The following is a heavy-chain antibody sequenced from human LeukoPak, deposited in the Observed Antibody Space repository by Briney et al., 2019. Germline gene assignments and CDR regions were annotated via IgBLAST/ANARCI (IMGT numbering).Heavy chain of an antibody. D-gene: IGHD6-13*01. Sequence: GKSLRLSCAASGFTFSNYAMHWVRQAPGKGLEWVSLISSGGTYEYYADSVKGRFTISRDNAENSLFLQMNSLRVEDTAVYYCAREWQGGIAAAGTRIEGDYWGQGTLVAVSS. J-gene: IGHJ4*02. V-gene: IGHV3-30*07. CDR3: AREWQGGIAAAGTRIEGDY. CDR1: GFTFSNYA. CDR2: ISSGGTYE.